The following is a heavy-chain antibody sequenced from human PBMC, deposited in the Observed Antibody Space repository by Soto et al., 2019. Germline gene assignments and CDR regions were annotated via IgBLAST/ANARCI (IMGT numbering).Heavy chain of an antibody. CDR2: LYWDDDK. Sequence: QITLKESGPTLVKPTQTLTLTCTFSGLSLRTTGVGVGWVRQPQGKALEWLALLYWDDDKRYSPSLKSRLTINKDTSEKQVVLTMTNMDTGDTATYYCVQSRCGGDCLQSYSSHSYYGLDVWGQGTTVTVSS. CDR1: GLSLRTTGVG. J-gene: IGHJ6*02. D-gene: IGHD2-21*02. CDR3: VQSRCGGDCLQSYSSHSYYGLDV. V-gene: IGHV2-5*02.